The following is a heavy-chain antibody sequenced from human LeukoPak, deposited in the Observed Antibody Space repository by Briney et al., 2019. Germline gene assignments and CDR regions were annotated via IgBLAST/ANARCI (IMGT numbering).Heavy chain of an antibody. Sequence: PSETLSLTCTVSGGSISSGGYYWSWIRQHPGKGLEWIGYIYYSGSTYYNPSLKSRVTISVDTSKNQFSLKLSSVTAADTAVYYCARGLYSSGWYSFFDYWGQGTLITVSS. CDR3: ARGLYSSGWYSFFDY. CDR1: GGSISSGGYY. D-gene: IGHD6-19*01. CDR2: IYYSGST. J-gene: IGHJ4*02. V-gene: IGHV4-31*03.